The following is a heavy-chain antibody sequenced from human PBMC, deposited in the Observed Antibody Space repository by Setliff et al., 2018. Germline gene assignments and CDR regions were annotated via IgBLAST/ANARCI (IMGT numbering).Heavy chain of an antibody. CDR3: ARGHDYVWGSYRPEYYFDY. Sequence: GSLRLSCVVSGFSFSNYGMTWVRQAPGKGLEWISYISTSSGTRYYADSVKGRFTISRDNSKNTLYLQMNSLRAEDTAVYYCARGHDYVWGSYRPEYYFDYWGQGTLVTVS. CDR1: GFSFSNYG. D-gene: IGHD3-16*02. V-gene: IGHV3-48*01. J-gene: IGHJ4*02. CDR2: ISTSSGTR.